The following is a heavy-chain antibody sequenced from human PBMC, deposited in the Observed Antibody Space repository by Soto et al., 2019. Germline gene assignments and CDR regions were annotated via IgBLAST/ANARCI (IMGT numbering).Heavy chain of an antibody. Sequence: PGGSLRLSCAASGFTFSSYWMSWVRQAPGKGLEWVANIKQDGSEKYYVDSVKGRFTISRDNAENSLYLQMNSLRAEDTAVYYCARLLRYFDWLLYRDAFDIWGQGTMVTVSS. D-gene: IGHD3-9*01. CDR2: IKQDGSEK. CDR3: ARLLRYFDWLLYRDAFDI. V-gene: IGHV3-7*01. CDR1: GFTFSSYW. J-gene: IGHJ3*02.